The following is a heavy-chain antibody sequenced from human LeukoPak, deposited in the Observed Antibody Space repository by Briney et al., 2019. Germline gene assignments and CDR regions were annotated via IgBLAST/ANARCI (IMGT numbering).Heavy chain of an antibody. V-gene: IGHV3-66*01. CDR1: EFMFSSYW. Sequence: GGSLRLSCAASEFMFSSYWMSWVRQAPGKGLEWVSVIYSGGSTYYADSVKGRFTISRDNSKNTLYLQMNSLRAEDTAVYYCLTGYNHAVDWFDPWGQGTLVTVSS. J-gene: IGHJ5*02. CDR2: IYSGGST. D-gene: IGHD3-9*01. CDR3: LTGYNHAVDWFDP.